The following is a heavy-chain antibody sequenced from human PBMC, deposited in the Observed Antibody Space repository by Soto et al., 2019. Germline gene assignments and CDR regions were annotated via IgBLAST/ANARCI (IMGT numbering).Heavy chain of an antibody. V-gene: IGHV3-11*05. Sequence: QVQLVESGGGLVKPGGSLRVSCAASGFTFSDYHMNWIRQAPGKGLEWVSYISRSSSYTNYADSVKGRFTISRDNAKNSLYLQMNSLRAEDTAVYYCARDHYGPGWFDPWGQGTLITVSS. CDR2: ISRSSSYT. CDR3: ARDHYGPGWFDP. J-gene: IGHJ5*02. CDR1: GFTFSDYH. D-gene: IGHD3-10*01.